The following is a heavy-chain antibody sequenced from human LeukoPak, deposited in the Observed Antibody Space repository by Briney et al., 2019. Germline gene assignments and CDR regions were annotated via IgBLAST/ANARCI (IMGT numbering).Heavy chain of an antibody. D-gene: IGHD2-21*01. CDR1: GGSISSSSYY. J-gene: IGHJ6*03. CDR2: IYYSGST. Sequence: PSGTLSLTCTVSGGSISSSSYYWGWIRQPPGKGLEWIGSIYYSGSTYYNPSLKSRVTISVDTSKNQFSLKLSSVTAADTAVYYCARHAGGESSFYMDVWGKGTTVTVSS. CDR3: ARHAGGESSFYMDV. V-gene: IGHV4-39*01.